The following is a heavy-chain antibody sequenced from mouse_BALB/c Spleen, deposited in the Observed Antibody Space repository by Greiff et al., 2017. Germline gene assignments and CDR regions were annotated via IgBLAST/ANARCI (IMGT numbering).Heavy chain of an antibody. Sequence: QVQLQQSGAELVKPGASVKLSCKASGYTFTSYWMHWVKQRPGQGLEWIGEINPSNGRTNYNEKFKSKATLTVDKSSSTAYMQLSSLTSEDSAVYYCARRDYRYDVDYAMDYWGQGTSVTVSS. V-gene: IGHV1S81*02. J-gene: IGHJ4*01. CDR2: INPSNGRT. CDR3: ARRDYRYDVDYAMDY. D-gene: IGHD2-14*01. CDR1: GYTFTSYW.